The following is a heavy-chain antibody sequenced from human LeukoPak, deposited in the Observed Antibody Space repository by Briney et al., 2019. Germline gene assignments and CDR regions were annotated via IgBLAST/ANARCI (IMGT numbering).Heavy chain of an antibody. D-gene: IGHD5-18*01. CDR3: ARDGGYKRFEP. CDR1: GGSINSVDYY. Sequence: SETLSLTCTVSGGSINSVDYYWSWIRQPAGKGLEWIGRIYNSVTTNYNPSINYNPSLKSRATISVDTSKNQFSLNLTSVTAADTAVYYCARDGGYKRFEPWGQGTLVTVSS. V-gene: IGHV4-61*02. CDR2: IYNSVTTNYNPSI. J-gene: IGHJ5*02.